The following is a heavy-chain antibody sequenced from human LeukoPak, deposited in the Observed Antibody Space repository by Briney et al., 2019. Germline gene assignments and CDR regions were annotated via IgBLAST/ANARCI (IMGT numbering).Heavy chain of an antibody. CDR2: IWYDGSNK. D-gene: IGHD6-13*01. J-gene: IGHJ4*02. Sequence: GGSLRLSCAASGSTFSSYGMNWVRQAPGKGLEWVAVIWYDGSNKYYGDSVKGRFTISRDNSKNTVSLQMNSLRVEDTAVYYCARLGSSWSFDYWGQGTLVTVSS. CDR1: GSTFSSYG. V-gene: IGHV3-33*01. CDR3: ARLGSSWSFDY.